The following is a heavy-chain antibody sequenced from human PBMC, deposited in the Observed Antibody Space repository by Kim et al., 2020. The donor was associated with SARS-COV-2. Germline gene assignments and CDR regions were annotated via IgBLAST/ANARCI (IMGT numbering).Heavy chain of an antibody. V-gene: IGHV3-43*02. D-gene: IGHD2-8*01. CDR2: ISGDGGST. Sequence: GGSLRLSCAASGFTFSNYAMNWVRQAPGKGLEWVSLISGDGGSTYYADSVKGRFTISRDNNKNSLYLQMNSLRAEDTALYYCAKGLYAWYFDLWGHGTLVTVSS. CDR3: AKGLYAWYFDL. J-gene: IGHJ2*01. CDR1: GFTFSNYA.